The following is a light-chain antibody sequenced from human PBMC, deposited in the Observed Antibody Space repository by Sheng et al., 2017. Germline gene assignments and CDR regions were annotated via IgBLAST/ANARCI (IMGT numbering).Light chain of an antibody. J-gene: IGKJ3*01. CDR2: AIS. V-gene: IGKV1-39*01. CDR3: QQSYSFPFT. Sequence: DIQMTQSPSSLSASVGDRVTITCRPSQSISSYLNWYQQKPGKAPTLLIYAISYLRRGVPSRFSGDSSGTDFSLTIDSLQPEDFATYYCQQSYSFPFTFGPGTKVDI. CDR1: QSISSY.